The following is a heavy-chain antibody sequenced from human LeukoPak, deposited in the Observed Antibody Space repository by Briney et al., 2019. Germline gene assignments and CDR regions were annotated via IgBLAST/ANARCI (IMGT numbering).Heavy chain of an antibody. CDR2: INPNSGGT. CDR1: GYTLTELS. Sequence: GASVKVSCKVSGYTLTELSMHWVRQAPGQGLEWMGWINPNSGGTNYAQKFQGRVTMTRDTSISTAYMELSRLRSDDTAVYYCATSGDFWSGYGFDYXXXGXLXTVSS. V-gene: IGHV1-2*02. J-gene: IGHJ4*02. D-gene: IGHD3-3*01. CDR3: ATSGDFWSGYGFDY.